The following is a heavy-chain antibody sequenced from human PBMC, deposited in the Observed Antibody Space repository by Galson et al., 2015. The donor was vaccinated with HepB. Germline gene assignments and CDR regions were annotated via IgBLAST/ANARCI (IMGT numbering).Heavy chain of an antibody. CDR2: ISYDGSNK. J-gene: IGHJ4*02. D-gene: IGHD1-26*01. CDR1: GFTFSSYA. Sequence: SLRLSCAASGFTFSSYAMHWVRQAPGKGLEWVAVISYDGSNKYYTDSVKGRFTISRDNSKNTLYLQMNSLRAEDTAVYYCASDWELGPFDYWGQGTLVTVSS. CDR3: ASDWELGPFDY. V-gene: IGHV3-30-3*01.